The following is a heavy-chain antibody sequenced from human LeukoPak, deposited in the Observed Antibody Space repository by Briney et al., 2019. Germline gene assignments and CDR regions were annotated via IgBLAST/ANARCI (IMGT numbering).Heavy chain of an antibody. CDR2: ISYDGSNK. D-gene: IGHD2-21*02. CDR1: GFTFSSYA. Sequence: GGSLRLSCAASGFTFSSYAMHWVRQAPGKGLEWVAVISYDGSNKYYADSVKGRFTISRDNSKNTLYLQMNSLRAEDTAVYYCAREGVVTAIRWGQGTLVTVSS. J-gene: IGHJ4*02. V-gene: IGHV3-30-3*01. CDR3: AREGVVTAIR.